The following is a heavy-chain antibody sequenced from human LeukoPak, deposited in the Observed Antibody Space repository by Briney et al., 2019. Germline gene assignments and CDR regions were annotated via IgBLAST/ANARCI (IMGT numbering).Heavy chain of an antibody. CDR2: INHSGST. CDR1: GGSFSGHY. V-gene: IGHV4-34*01. J-gene: IGHJ4*02. Sequence: TSETLSLTCAVYGGSFSGHYWSWIRQPPGKGLEWIGEINHSGSTNYNPSLKSRVTISVDTSKNQFSLKLSSVTAADTAVYYCARGQLWADYWGQGTLVTVSS. D-gene: IGHD5-18*01. CDR3: ARGQLWADY.